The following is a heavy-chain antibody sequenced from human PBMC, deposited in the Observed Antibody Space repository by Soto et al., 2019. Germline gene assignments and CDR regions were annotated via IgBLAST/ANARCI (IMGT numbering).Heavy chain of an antibody. J-gene: IGHJ4*02. CDR2: IYWDDAK. D-gene: IGHD3-16*01. CDR1: GFSLSTSGVG. CDR3: AHKGGGDRILDY. V-gene: IGHV2-5*02. Sequence: QITLKESGPTLVKPTQTLTLTCTFSGFSLSTSGVGVGWIRQPPGKALEWLALIYWDDAKHYSPSLKSRLTIPKDTSKNHVVLKMTNMDPVDKATFYCAHKGGGDRILDYWGQGTLVTVSS.